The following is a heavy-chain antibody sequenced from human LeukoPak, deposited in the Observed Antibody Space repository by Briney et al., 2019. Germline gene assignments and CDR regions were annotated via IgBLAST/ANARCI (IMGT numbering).Heavy chain of an antibody. Sequence: SVKVSCKASGGTFSSYAISWVRQAPGQGLEWMGGTIPIFGTANCAQKFQGRVTITADESTSTAYMELSSLRSEDTAVYYCARMRGGSSSWYGDYWGQGTLVTVSS. D-gene: IGHD6-13*01. J-gene: IGHJ4*02. CDR2: TIPIFGTA. CDR3: ARMRGGSSSWYGDY. CDR1: GGTFSSYA. V-gene: IGHV1-69*13.